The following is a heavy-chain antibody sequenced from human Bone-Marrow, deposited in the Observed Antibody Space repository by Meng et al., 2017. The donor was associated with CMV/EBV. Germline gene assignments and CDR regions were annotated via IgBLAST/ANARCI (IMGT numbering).Heavy chain of an antibody. V-gene: IGHV4-4*07. CDR2: IYTSGST. Sequence: GSLRLSCTVSGGSISSYYWSWIRQPAGKGLEWIGRIYTSGSTNYNPSLKSRVTMSVDTSKNQFSLKLSSVTAADTAVYYCARVRSSSWYYFDYWGQGTLVTVSS. D-gene: IGHD6-13*01. CDR1: GGSISSYY. CDR3: ARVRSSSWYYFDY. J-gene: IGHJ4*02.